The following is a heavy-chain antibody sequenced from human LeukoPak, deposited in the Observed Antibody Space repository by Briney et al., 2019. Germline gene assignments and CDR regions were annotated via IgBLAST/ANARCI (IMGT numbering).Heavy chain of an antibody. V-gene: IGHV3-64D*09. CDR2: ISSSGGST. CDR3: VKGSGQQLTGDY. Sequence: PGGSLRLSCSASGFLYSSYAMHWVRQAPGKRLEYVSAISSSGGSTYYADSVKGRFTISRDNSKNTLYLQMSSLRAEDTAVYYCVKGSGQQLTGDYWGQGILVTVSS. D-gene: IGHD6-13*01. J-gene: IGHJ4*02. CDR1: GFLYSSYA.